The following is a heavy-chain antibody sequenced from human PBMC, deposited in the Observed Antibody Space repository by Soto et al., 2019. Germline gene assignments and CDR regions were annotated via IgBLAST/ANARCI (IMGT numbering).Heavy chain of an antibody. Sequence: PGGSLRLSCAASGFTFSSYSMNWVRQAPGKGLEWVSSISSSSSYIYYADSVKGRFTISRDNAKNSLYLQMNSLRAEDTAVYYCARDLRYCSGGSCYSAPSQYYYGMDVWGQGTTATVSS. CDR2: ISSSSSYI. CDR1: GFTFSSYS. D-gene: IGHD2-15*01. V-gene: IGHV3-21*01. CDR3: ARDLRYCSGGSCYSAPSQYYYGMDV. J-gene: IGHJ6*02.